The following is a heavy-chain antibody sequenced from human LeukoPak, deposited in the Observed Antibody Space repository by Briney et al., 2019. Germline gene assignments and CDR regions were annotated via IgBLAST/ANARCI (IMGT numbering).Heavy chain of an antibody. V-gene: IGHV3-48*04. D-gene: IGHD6-13*01. J-gene: IGHJ5*02. CDR3: AREYSSSWYVWFDP. CDR1: GFTFSSYA. CDR2: ISSSGSTI. Sequence: GGSLRLSCAASGFTFSSYAMSWVRQPPGKGLEWVSYISSSGSTIYYADSVKGRFTISRDNAKNSLYLQMNSLRAEDTAVYYCAREYSSSWYVWFDPWGQGTLVTVSS.